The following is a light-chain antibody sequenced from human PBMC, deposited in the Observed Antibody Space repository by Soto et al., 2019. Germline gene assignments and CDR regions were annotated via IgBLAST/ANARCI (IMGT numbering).Light chain of an antibody. Sequence: QSALTQPPSVSGSPGQSITISCSGTSSDIGAYIYVSWYQQHPGKAPKLMISQVSDRPSWVSTRFSGSKSGNTASLTISGLQAECEADYYCISYRSSDTRVFGTGTKVTAL. CDR1: SSDIGAYIY. CDR2: QVS. V-gene: IGLV2-14*01. J-gene: IGLJ1*01. CDR3: ISYRSSDTRV.